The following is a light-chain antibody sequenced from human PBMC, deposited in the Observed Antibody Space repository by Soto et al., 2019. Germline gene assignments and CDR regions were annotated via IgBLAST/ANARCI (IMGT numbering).Light chain of an antibody. Sequence: QSVLTQPASVSGAPGQRVTISCTGGSSNIGAGYDVHWYRQLPGTAPELLIYDNSTRPSGVPARFSGSKSGTSASLAITGLQADDEADYYCQSSDTSLSGWVVFGGGTKLTVL. CDR2: DNS. J-gene: IGLJ2*01. V-gene: IGLV1-40*01. CDR3: QSSDTSLSGWVV. CDR1: SSNIGAGYD.